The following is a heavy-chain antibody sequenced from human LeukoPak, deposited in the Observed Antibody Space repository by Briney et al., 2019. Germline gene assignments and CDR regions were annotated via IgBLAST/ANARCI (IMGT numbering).Heavy chain of an antibody. D-gene: IGHD5-24*01. CDR3: ARDSRWLQYRYYFDY. Sequence: PSETLSLTCAVYGGSFSGYYWSWIRQPPGKGLEWIGEINHSGSTNYNPSLKSRVTISVETSKNQFSLKLSSVTAADTAVYYCARDSRWLQYRYYFDYWGQGTLVTVSS. V-gene: IGHV4-34*01. CDR2: INHSGST. CDR1: GGSFSGYY. J-gene: IGHJ4*02.